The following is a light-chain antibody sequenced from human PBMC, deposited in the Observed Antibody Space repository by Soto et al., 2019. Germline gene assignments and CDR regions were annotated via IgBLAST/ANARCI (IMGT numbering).Light chain of an antibody. CDR2: GNN. J-gene: IGLJ2*01. V-gene: IGLV1-40*01. CDR1: RSNIGAGYD. CDR3: QSFDTRLNSVV. Sequence: QSVVTQPPSVSGAPGQRVTISCTGSRSNIGAGYDVHWYQQFPGTAPKLLIYGNNNRPSGVTDRFSGSKSGTSASLDITGLQAEDEADYYCQSFDTRLNSVVFGGGTKLTVL.